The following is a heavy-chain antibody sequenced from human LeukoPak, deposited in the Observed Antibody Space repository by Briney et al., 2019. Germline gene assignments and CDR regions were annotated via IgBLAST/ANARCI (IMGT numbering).Heavy chain of an antibody. CDR1: GYTFTGYY. J-gene: IGHJ4*02. CDR2: INPNSGGT. D-gene: IGHD3-10*01. Sequence: ASVKVSCKASGYTFTGYYMHWVRQAPGQGLERMGWINPNSGGTNYAQKFQGRVTMTRDTSISTAYMELSRLRSDDTAVYYCARETRVTYYGSGSYPFDYWGQGTLVTVSS. V-gene: IGHV1-2*02. CDR3: ARETRVTYYGSGSYPFDY.